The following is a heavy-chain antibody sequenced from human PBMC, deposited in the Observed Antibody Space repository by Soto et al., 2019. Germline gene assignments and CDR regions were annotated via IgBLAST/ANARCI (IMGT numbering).Heavy chain of an antibody. J-gene: IGHJ3*02. V-gene: IGHV3-66*01. D-gene: IGHD3-22*01. CDR2: ISSSGRT. Sequence: EVQLVESGGGLVQRGGSLRLSCAASGFNVSNHYLSWVRQAPGRGLEWVSLISSSGRTFAAESAKGRFIISRDNSKNTLYLQMISLGAEDTAVYYCARSTPMTVGDAFDIWGQGTMVTVSS. CDR1: GFNVSNHY. CDR3: ARSTPMTVGDAFDI.